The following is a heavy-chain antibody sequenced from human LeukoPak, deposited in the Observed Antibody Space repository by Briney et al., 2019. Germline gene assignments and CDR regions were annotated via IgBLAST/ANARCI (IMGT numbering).Heavy chain of an antibody. J-gene: IGHJ6*03. CDR3: ARDQWELLFILPNYYYYYMDV. V-gene: IGHV3-64*01. CDR2: ISSNGGGT. Sequence: PGGSLRLSCAASGFTFSSYAMHWVRQAPGKGLEYVSAISSNGGGTYYANSVKGRFTISRDNSKNTLYLQMGSLRAEDTAVYYCARDQWELLFILPNYYYYYMDVWGKGTTVTVSS. D-gene: IGHD1-26*01. CDR1: GFTFSSYA.